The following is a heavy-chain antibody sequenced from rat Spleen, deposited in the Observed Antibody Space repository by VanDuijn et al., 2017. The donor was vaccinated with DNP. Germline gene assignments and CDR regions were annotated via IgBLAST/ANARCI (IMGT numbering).Heavy chain of an antibody. D-gene: IGHD1-12*02. CDR2: IIYDGGHT. V-gene: IGHV5-22*01. CDR3: VRPHDYAGSYPRY. CDR1: GFTFSDYY. J-gene: IGHJ2*01. Sequence: EVQLVESGGGLVQPGRSLKLSCTASGFTFSDYYMAWVRQAPTKGLEWVAYIIYDGGHTSYGDSGRGRFTISRDNAKSTLYLQMNSLRAEDMATYYCVRPHDYAGSYPRYWGQGVMVTVSS.